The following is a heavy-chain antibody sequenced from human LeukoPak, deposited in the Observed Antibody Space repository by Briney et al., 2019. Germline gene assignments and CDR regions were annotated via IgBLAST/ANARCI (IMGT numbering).Heavy chain of an antibody. V-gene: IGHV3-30*18. Sequence: GGSLRLSCAASGFTFSSYGMHWVRQAPGKGLEWVAVISYDGSNKYYADSVKGRFTISRDNSKNTLYLQMNSLRAEDTAEYYCAKDHRGRAAAGTFDYWGQGTLVTVSS. J-gene: IGHJ4*02. D-gene: IGHD6-13*01. CDR2: ISYDGSNK. CDR3: AKDHRGRAAAGTFDY. CDR1: GFTFSSYG.